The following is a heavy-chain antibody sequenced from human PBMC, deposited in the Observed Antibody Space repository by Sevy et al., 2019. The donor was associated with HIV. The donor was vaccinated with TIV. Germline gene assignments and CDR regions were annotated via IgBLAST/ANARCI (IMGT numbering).Heavy chain of an antibody. CDR3: TRHEILPYGSGKAFDI. CDR2: IGTLADT. Sequence: GGSLRLSCVGSGFIFSNYDMHWVRQRTGKGLEWVASIGTLADTFYPDSVKGRFTISRENAKNSLFLQMNDLRVGDMAVYFCTRHEILPYGSGKAFDIWGRGTTVTVSS. J-gene: IGHJ3*02. D-gene: IGHD3-10*01. CDR1: GFIFSNYD. V-gene: IGHV3-13*01.